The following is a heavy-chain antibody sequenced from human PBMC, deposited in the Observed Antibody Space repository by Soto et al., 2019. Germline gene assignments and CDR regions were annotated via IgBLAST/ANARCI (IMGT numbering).Heavy chain of an antibody. CDR1: GFTFSSYE. V-gene: IGHV3-48*03. Sequence: GGSLRLSCAASGFTFSSYEMNWVRQAPGKGLEWVSYISSSGSTIYYADSVKGRFTISRDNAKNSLYLQMNSLRAEDTAAYYCARESASGGGSLMGYWGQGTLVTVSS. D-gene: IGHD1-26*01. CDR3: ARESASGGGSLMGY. J-gene: IGHJ4*02. CDR2: ISSSGSTI.